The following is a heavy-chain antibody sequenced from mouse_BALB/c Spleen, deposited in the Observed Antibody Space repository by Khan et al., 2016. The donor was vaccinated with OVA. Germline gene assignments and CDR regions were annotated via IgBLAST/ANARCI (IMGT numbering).Heavy chain of an antibody. V-gene: IGHV1-20*02. Sequence: VQLQQSGPELVKPGASVKISCKASGYSFTGYFMNWVMQSHGKSLEWIGRINPPIGETLYNQKFKGKATLTVDESSRTAHMELRSLASEDSAVDYCARKNGSDFDYWGQGTTLTVSS. CDR3: ARKNGSDFDY. CDR2: INPPIGET. CDR1: GYSFTGYF. D-gene: IGHD1-1*01. J-gene: IGHJ2*01.